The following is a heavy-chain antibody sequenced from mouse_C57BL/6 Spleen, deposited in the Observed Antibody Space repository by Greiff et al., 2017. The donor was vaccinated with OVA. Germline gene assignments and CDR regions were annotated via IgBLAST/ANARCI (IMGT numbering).Heavy chain of an antibody. CDR3: ARCYYGSSYVGNYFDY. Sequence: QVQLQQSGAELVKPGASVKMPCKASGYTFTSYWITWVKQRPGQGLEWIGDIYPGSGSTNYNEKFKSKATLTVDTSSSTAYMQLSSLTSEDSAVYYCARCYYGSSYVGNYFDYWGQGTTLTVSS. V-gene: IGHV1-55*01. J-gene: IGHJ2*01. CDR1: GYTFTSYW. D-gene: IGHD1-1*01. CDR2: IYPGSGST.